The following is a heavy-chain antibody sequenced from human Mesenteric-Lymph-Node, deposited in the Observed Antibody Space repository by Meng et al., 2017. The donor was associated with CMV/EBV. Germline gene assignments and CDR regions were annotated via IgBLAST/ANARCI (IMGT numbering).Heavy chain of an antibody. V-gene: IGHV5-51*01. Sequence: GESLKISCKGSGYTFASYWIAWVRQMPGKGLEWMGIIYPTDSDTTYSPSFQGQVTISADKSISTAYLQWSSLKASDTAMYYCARLFCSSTSCYSRVWDYYYGLDVWGQGTAVTVSS. CDR1: GYTFASYW. CDR3: ARLFCSSTSCYSRVWDYYYGLDV. D-gene: IGHD2-2*02. CDR2: IYPTDSDT. J-gene: IGHJ6*02.